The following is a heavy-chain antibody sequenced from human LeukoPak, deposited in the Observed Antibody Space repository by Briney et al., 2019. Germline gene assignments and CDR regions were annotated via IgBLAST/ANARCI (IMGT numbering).Heavy chain of an antibody. CDR2: IYQSGSGSS. J-gene: IGHJ4*02. Sequence: PSETLSLTCSVSGGSIISSNYYWGWIRQPPGKGLEWIGSIYQSGSGSSYYNPSLKSRVTISVDTSKNQFSLKLSSVTAADTAVYYCATTPSLNTAMVNVDYWGQGTLVTVSS. D-gene: IGHD5-18*01. V-gene: IGHV4-39*01. CDR3: ATTPSLNTAMVNVDY. CDR1: GGSIISSNYY.